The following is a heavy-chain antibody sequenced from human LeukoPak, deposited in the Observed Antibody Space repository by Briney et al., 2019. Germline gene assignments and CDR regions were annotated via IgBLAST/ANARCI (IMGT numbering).Heavy chain of an antibody. CDR3: ARETTPNYYDSSGYQDWFDP. J-gene: IGHJ5*02. V-gene: IGHV1-46*01. CDR2: INPSGGST. CDR1: GYTLTSYY. D-gene: IGHD3-22*01. Sequence: ASVKVSCKASGYTLTSYYMHWVRQAPGQGLEWMGIINPSGGSTSYAQKFQGRVTMTRDTSTSTVYMELSSLRSEDTAVYYCARETTPNYYDSSGYQDWFDPWGQGTLVTVSS.